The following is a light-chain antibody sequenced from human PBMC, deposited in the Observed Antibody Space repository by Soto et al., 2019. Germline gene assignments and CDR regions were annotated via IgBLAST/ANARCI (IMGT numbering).Light chain of an antibody. J-gene: IGKJ1*01. CDR2: GAS. Sequence: EIVLTQSPGTLSLSPGDIATLSCRASQSVSNNYLAWYQQKPGQAPRLLIYGASNRATGIPDRFSGSGSGTDFTLTISRLEPEDFAVYYCQQYGSSGTSGQGTKV. CDR1: QSVSNNY. CDR3: QQYGSSGT. V-gene: IGKV3-20*01.